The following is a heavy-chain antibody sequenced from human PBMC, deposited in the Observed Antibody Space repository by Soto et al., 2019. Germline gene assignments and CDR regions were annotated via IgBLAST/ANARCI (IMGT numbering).Heavy chain of an antibody. CDR3: ARDDVDTAMVTGYRLYGMDV. J-gene: IGHJ6*02. CDR1: GGTFSSYA. CDR2: IIPIFGTA. Sequence: VASVKVSCKASGGTFSSYAISWVRQAPEQGLEWMGGIIPIFGTANYAQKFQGRVTITADESTSTAYMELSSLRSEDTAVYYCARDDVDTAMVTGYRLYGMDVWGQGTTVTVSS. D-gene: IGHD5-18*01. V-gene: IGHV1-69*13.